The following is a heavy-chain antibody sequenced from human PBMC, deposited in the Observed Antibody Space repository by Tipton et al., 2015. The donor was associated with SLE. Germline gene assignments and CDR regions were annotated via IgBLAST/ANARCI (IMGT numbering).Heavy chain of an antibody. Sequence: TLSLTCTVSGGSISGYYWSWIRQPPGKGLEWIGEINHSGSTNYNPSLKSRVTISVDTSKNQFSLKLSSVTAADTAVYYCARQGPLRYYYYYMDVWGKGTTVTVSS. CDR3: ARQGPLRYYYYYMDV. CDR1: GGSISGYY. V-gene: IGHV4-34*01. CDR2: INHSGST. J-gene: IGHJ6*03. D-gene: IGHD4-17*01.